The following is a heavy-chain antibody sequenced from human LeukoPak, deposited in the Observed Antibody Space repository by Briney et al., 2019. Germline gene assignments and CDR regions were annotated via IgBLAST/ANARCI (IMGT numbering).Heavy chain of an antibody. D-gene: IGHD4-17*01. J-gene: IGHJ4*02. CDR1: GFTFSSYW. CDR3: ARESGSVTSEVDFDY. Sequence: GGSLRLSCAASGFTFSSYWMSWVRQAPGKGLEWVATIRQDGSQKYYVDSVKGRFTISRDNAKNSLYLQMNSLRAEDTAVYYCARESGSVTSEVDFDYWGQGTLVAVSS. CDR2: IRQDGSQK. V-gene: IGHV3-7*01.